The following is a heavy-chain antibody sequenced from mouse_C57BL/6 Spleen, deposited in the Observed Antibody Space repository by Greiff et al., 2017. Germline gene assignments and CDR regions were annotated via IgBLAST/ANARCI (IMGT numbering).Heavy chain of an antibody. V-gene: IGHV5-16*01. CDR2: INYDGSST. CDR3: ASYDDPAWFAY. Sequence: EVKLVESEGGLVQPGSSMKLSCTASGFTFSDYYMAWVRQVPDKGLEWVANINYDGSSTYYLDSLKSRFIISRDNAKNILYLQMSSLKSEDTATYYCASYDDPAWFAYWGQGTLVTVSA. J-gene: IGHJ3*01. CDR1: GFTFSDYY. D-gene: IGHD2-3*01.